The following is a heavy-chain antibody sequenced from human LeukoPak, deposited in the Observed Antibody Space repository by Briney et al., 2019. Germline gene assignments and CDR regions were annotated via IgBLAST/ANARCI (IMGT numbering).Heavy chain of an antibody. CDR2: ISSSSSYI. CDR3: ARATDGYNAEGDY. V-gene: IGHV3-21*01. D-gene: IGHD5-24*01. Sequence: GGSLRLSCAASGFTFSSYSMNWVRQAPGKGLEWASSISSSSSYIYYADSVKGRFTISRDNAKNSLYLQMNSLRAEDTAVYYCARATDGYNAEGDYWGQGTLVTVSS. CDR1: GFTFSSYS. J-gene: IGHJ4*02.